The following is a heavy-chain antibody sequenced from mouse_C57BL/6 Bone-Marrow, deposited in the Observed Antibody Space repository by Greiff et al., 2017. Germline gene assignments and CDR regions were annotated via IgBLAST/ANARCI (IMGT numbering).Heavy chain of an antibody. CDR1: GYTFTSYW. CDR2: IDPSDSYT. J-gene: IGHJ2*01. CDR3: ATLFCFDY. Sequence: QVQLQQPGAELVMPGASVKLSCTASGYTFTSYWMHWVKQRPGQGLEWIGEIDPSDSYTNYNQKFKGKSTLTVDKSSSTAYMQLSSLTSEDSAVYYCATLFCFDYWGQGTPLTVSS. D-gene: IGHD1-1*01. V-gene: IGHV1-69*01.